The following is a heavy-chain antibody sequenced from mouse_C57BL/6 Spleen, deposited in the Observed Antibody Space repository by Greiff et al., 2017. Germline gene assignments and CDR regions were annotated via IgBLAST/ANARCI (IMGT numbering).Heavy chain of an antibody. V-gene: IGHV1-82*01. J-gene: IGHJ2*01. Sequence: QVQLKESGPELVKPGASVKISCKASGYAFSSSWMNWVKQRPGKGLEWIGRIYPGDGDTNYNGKFKGKATLTADKSSSTAYMQLSSLTSEDSAVYYCARWGYGNYPYFDYWGPSATLTVAS. CDR1: GYAFSSSW. CDR2: IYPGDGDT. D-gene: IGHD2-1*01. CDR3: ARWGYGNYPYFDY.